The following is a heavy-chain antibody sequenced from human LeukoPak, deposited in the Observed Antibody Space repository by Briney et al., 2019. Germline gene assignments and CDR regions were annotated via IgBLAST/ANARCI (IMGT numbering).Heavy chain of an antibody. D-gene: IGHD2-15*01. V-gene: IGHV4-39*07. CDR1: GGSISSSRYY. CDR3: ARAQGGVMVVPIHFDY. J-gene: IGHJ4*02. Sequence: SETLSLTCTVSGGSISSSRYYWGWIRQPPGKGLEWIGSIYYSGSTYYNPSLKSRVTISVDTSKNQFSLKLSSVTAADTAVYYCARAQGGVMVVPIHFDYWGQGTLVTVSS. CDR2: IYYSGST.